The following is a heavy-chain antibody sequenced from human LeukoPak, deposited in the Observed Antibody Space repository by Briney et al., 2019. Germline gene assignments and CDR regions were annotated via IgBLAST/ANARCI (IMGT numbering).Heavy chain of an antibody. V-gene: IGHV1-24*01. Sequence: ASVKVSCKISGYTLNDISVHWVRQPPGKGLEWMGGVDPDDGQRVYAQRFQGRVTMTEDTSTNTAYMEVSRLRSEDTAVYFCAAVSGHYTLLDAWGQGALVTVST. D-gene: IGHD4-11*01. CDR1: GYTLNDIS. CDR3: AAVSGHYTLLDA. CDR2: VDPDDGQR. J-gene: IGHJ5*02.